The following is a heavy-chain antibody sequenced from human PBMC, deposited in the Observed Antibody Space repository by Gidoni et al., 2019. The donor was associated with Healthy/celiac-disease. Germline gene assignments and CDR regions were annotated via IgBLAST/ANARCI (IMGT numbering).Heavy chain of an antibody. J-gene: IGHJ4*02. CDR2: IWFDGTNK. CDR3: ARDQEVATIPDAMGY. Sequence: QVQLVESGGGVVQPGRSLRLSCAASGFTFSSYGMHWVRQAPGKGLEWVAVIWFDGTNKDYAGSVKGRFTISRDNSKNTLYLQMNSLRAEDTAVYYCARDQEVATIPDAMGYWGQGTLVTVSS. V-gene: IGHV3-33*01. D-gene: IGHD5-12*01. CDR1: GFTFSSYG.